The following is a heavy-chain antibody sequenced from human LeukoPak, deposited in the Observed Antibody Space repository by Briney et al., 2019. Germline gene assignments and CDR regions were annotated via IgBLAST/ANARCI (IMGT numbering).Heavy chain of an antibody. J-gene: IGHJ4*02. CDR1: GFSFSSYG. Sequence: GGSLRLSCAASGFSFSSYGRNWVRQAPGKGLELVSYISLSGSTIYYADSVKGRLTVSRDNAENSLYLQMNSLRAEDTAVYYCAKSPRGGWVHRPHYFDYWGQGTLVTVSS. V-gene: IGHV3-48*04. D-gene: IGHD1-14*01. CDR2: ISLSGSTI. CDR3: AKSPRGGWVHRPHYFDY.